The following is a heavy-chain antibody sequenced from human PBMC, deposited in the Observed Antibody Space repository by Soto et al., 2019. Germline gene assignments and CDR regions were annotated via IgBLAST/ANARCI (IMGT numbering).Heavy chain of an antibody. CDR1: GHPFLDFY. J-gene: IGHJ4*02. CDR2: INPNTGAT. V-gene: IGHV1-2*02. CDR3: ARIPYYYDTGGTDYF. Sequence: QVQLVQSGAEVRKPGASVRVSCSPSGHPFLDFYVHWVRQAPGKGLEWLGWINPNTGATNYAQKFEGRVTVTRDMSITTAYMELSRLTSDDTAVYYCARIPYYYDTGGTDYFWCPGTLVTVSS. D-gene: IGHD3-22*01.